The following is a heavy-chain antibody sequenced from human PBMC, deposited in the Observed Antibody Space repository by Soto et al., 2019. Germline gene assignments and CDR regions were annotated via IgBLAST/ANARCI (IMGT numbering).Heavy chain of an antibody. CDR2: IIPIFGTA. J-gene: IGHJ5*02. Sequence: SVKVSCKASGGTFSSYAISWVRQAPGQGLEWMGGIIPIFGTANYAQKFQGRVTITADESTSTAYMELSSLRPEDTAVYYCAXDTGRYCSSTSCGGWFDPWGQGTLVTVSS. V-gene: IGHV1-69*13. CDR1: GGTFSSYA. D-gene: IGHD2-2*01. CDR3: AXDTGRYCSSTSCGGWFDP.